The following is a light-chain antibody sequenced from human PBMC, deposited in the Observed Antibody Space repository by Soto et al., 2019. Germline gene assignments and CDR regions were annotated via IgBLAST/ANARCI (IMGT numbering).Light chain of an antibody. CDR2: DAS. J-gene: IGKJ1*01. CDR1: QDISHY. V-gene: IGKV1-33*01. CDR3: QQYFGTPPT. Sequence: DIQMNQSPSSLSASVGDTVTITCQASQDISHYLNWYQQKPGKALKLLIYDASNLHPGVPSRFRGSGSGTDFTLTISSLQAEDVAVYYCQQYFGTPPTFGQGTKVDIK.